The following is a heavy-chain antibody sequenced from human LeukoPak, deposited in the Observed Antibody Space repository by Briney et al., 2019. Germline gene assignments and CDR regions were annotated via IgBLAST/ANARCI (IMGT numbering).Heavy chain of an antibody. CDR1: GGSISSYY. D-gene: IGHD3-10*01. Sequence: SETLSLTCTVSGGSISSYYWSWIRQPAGKGLEWIGRIYTSGSTNYNPSLKSRVTMSADTSKNQFSLELRSVTAADTAVYYCARVLDYYGSGTRDFDYWGQGTLVTVSS. CDR3: ARVLDYYGSGTRDFDY. CDR2: IYTSGST. J-gene: IGHJ4*02. V-gene: IGHV4-4*07.